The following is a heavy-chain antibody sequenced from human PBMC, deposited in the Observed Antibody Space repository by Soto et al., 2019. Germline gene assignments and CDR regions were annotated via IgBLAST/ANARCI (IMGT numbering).Heavy chain of an antibody. V-gene: IGHV4-59*01. CDR1: AGIIRPSD. CDR2: MYNTGST. J-gene: IGHJ6*02. CDR3: ARDLWGYCGTDCYPLDV. Sequence: TTTGSAGIIRPSDRLGIRHPPGKGLEWIGYMYNTGSTVYNPSFKSRVTISVDTSKNQFSLKLNSVTAADTAVYYCARDLWGYCGTDCYPLDVWGQGTTVT. D-gene: IGHD2-21*02.